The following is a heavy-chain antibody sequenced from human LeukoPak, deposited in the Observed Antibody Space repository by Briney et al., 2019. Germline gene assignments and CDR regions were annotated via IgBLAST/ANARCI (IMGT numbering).Heavy chain of an antibody. CDR1: GYTLTELS. J-gene: IGHJ3*02. V-gene: IGHV1-24*01. CDR3: ATVDLIRPGAFDI. D-gene: IGHD2-8*01. Sequence: ASEKVSCKVSGYTLTELSMHWVRQAPGKGLEWMGGFDPEDGETIYAQKFQGRVTMTEDTSTDTAYMELSSLRSEDTAVYYCATVDLIRPGAFDIWGQGTMVTVSS. CDR2: FDPEDGET.